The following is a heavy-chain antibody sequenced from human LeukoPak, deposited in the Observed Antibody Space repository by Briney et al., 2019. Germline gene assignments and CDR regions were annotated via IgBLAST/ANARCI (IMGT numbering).Heavy chain of an antibody. V-gene: IGHV1-69*05. CDR3: ARNPIFDSAFDY. D-gene: IGHD5/OR15-5a*01. CDR1: GGTFSSYA. J-gene: IGHJ4*02. Sequence: SVKVSCKASGGTFSSYAISWVRQAPGQGLEWMGGIIPIFGAANYAQKFQGRVTITTDESTSTAYMELSSLRSEDTAVYYCARNPIFDSAFDYWGQGTLVTVSS. CDR2: IIPIFGAA.